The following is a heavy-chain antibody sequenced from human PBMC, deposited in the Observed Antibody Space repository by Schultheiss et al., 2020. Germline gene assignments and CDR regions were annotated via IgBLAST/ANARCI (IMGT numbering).Heavy chain of an antibody. CDR2: IYSDGTT. CDR1: GFTVSSNY. J-gene: IGHJ4*02. Sequence: GGSLRLSCAASGFTVSSNYMSWVRQAPGKGLEWVSLIYSDGTTYYADSVKGRFTISRDNAKNSLYLQMNSLRAEDTAVYYCAIRQTSCVGDCPPLIDYWGQGTLVTVSS. D-gene: IGHD2-21*02. CDR3: AIRQTSCVGDCPPLIDY. V-gene: IGHV3-66*01.